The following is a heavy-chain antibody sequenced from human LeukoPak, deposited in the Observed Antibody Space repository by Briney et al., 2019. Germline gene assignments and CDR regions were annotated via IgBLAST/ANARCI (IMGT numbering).Heavy chain of an antibody. V-gene: IGHV3-21*01. CDR3: ARWDGYYMDV. D-gene: IGHD1-26*01. J-gene: IGHJ6*03. Sequence: KTGGSLRLSCAASGFTFSSYSMNWVRQAAGKGLEWVSSISSSSSYIYYADSVKGRFTISRDNAKNSLYLQMNSLRAEDTAVYYCARWDGYYMDVWGKGTTVTVSS. CDR1: GFTFSSYS. CDR2: ISSSSSYI.